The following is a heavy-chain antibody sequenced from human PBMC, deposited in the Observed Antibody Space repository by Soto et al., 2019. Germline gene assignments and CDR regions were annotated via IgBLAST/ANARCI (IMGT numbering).Heavy chain of an antibody. Sequence: ASVKVSCKASGYTFTSYAMHWVRQAPGQRLEWMGWINAGNGNTKYSQKFQGRVTITRDTSASTAYVELSSLRSEDTAVYYCARYRGYCSSTSCPPGYWGQGTLVTVSS. CDR2: INAGNGNT. CDR1: GYTFTSYA. CDR3: ARYRGYCSSTSCPPGY. V-gene: IGHV1-3*01. J-gene: IGHJ4*02. D-gene: IGHD2-2*01.